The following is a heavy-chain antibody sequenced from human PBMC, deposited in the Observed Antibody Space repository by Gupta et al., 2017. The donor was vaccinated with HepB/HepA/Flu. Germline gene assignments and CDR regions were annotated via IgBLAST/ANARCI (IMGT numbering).Heavy chain of an antibody. V-gene: IGHV2-5*02. CDR2: IYWDDDK. CDR3: AHSQGMVIEVEGVRQRDAFDI. J-gene: IGHJ3*02. CDR1: GFSLSTSGVG. D-gene: IGHD2-21*01. Sequence: QITLKESGPTLVKPTQTLTLTFTFSGFSLSTSGVGVGWIRQPPGKALEWLALIYWDDDKRYSPSLKSRLTINKDTSKNQAVLTMTNMDPVDTATYYCAHSQGMVIEVEGVRQRDAFDIWGQGTRGTVS.